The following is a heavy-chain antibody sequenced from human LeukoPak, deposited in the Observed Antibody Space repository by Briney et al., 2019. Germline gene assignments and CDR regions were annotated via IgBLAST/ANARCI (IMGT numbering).Heavy chain of an antibody. CDR2: ISYDGSNK. J-gene: IGHJ4*02. D-gene: IGHD3-9*01. CDR3: ATKVGGYDILTGYYIFDY. Sequence: GGSLRLSCAASGFTFSSYGMHWVRQAPGKGLEWVAVISYDGSNKYYADSVKGRFTISRDNSKNTLYLQMNSLRAEDTAVYYCATKVGGYDILTGYYIFDYWGQGTLVTVSS. CDR1: GFTFSSYG. V-gene: IGHV3-30*03.